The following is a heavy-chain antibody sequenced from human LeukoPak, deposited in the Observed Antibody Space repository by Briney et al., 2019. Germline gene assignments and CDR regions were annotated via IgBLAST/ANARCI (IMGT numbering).Heavy chain of an antibody. Sequence: ASVKVSCKASGYTFTSYDINWVRQATGQGLEWMGWMNPNSGNTGYAQKFQGRVTMTRNTSISTAYMELSSLRSEDTAVYYCAREGQNSWSYYYYYGMDVWGQGTTVTVSS. D-gene: IGHD6-13*01. CDR2: MNPNSGNT. V-gene: IGHV1-8*01. J-gene: IGHJ6*02. CDR1: GYTFTSYD. CDR3: AREGQNSWSYYYYYGMDV.